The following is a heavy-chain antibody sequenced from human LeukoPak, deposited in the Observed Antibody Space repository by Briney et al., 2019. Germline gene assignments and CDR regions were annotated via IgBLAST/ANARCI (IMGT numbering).Heavy chain of an antibody. Sequence: GRSLRLSCAASGLTFSSYWMHWVRQAPGKGLVWVSRINSDGSSTSYADSVKGRFTISRDNAKNTLYLQMNSLRAEDTAVYYCARDPGIQLWYPDYWGQGTLVTVSS. CDR1: GLTFSSYW. J-gene: IGHJ4*02. CDR3: ARDPGIQLWYPDY. D-gene: IGHD5-18*01. CDR2: INSDGSST. V-gene: IGHV3-74*01.